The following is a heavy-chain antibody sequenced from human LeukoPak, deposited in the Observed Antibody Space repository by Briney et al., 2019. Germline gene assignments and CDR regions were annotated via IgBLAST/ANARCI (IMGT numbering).Heavy chain of an antibody. CDR2: IYPGDSDT. Sequence: GESSQISCKGSGYSFTNYWIGWVRQMPGKGLEWMGFIYPGDSDTRYMPSFQCQVTISVDKSINTAYLQWSSLRASDTAMYYCARGMVTSTFVDYWGQGNLVTVSS. J-gene: IGHJ4*02. V-gene: IGHV5-51*01. CDR1: GYSFTNYW. CDR3: ARGMVTSTFVDY. D-gene: IGHD5-18*01.